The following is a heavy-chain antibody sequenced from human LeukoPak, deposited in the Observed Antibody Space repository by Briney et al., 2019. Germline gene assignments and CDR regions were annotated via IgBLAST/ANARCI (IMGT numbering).Heavy chain of an antibody. V-gene: IGHV5-51*01. CDR1: GYSFSSHW. CDR3: ARQRRYFGSGSQDHLDV. Sequence: GESLKISCKGSGYSFSSHWIGWVRQMPGKGMEWMGIIYPGDSDTRYSPSFQGQVTISADNSISTAYLQWSSLKASDTAMYYCARQRRYFGSGSQDHLDVWGKGTTVTVSS. CDR2: IYPGDSDT. J-gene: IGHJ6*04. D-gene: IGHD3-10*01.